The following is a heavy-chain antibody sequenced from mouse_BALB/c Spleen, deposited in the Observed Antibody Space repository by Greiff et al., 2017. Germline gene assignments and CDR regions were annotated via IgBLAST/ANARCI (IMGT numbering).Heavy chain of an antibody. J-gene: IGHJ4*01. CDR3: AKHYYGPYYAMDY. V-gene: IGHV2-9*02. CDR1: GFSLTSYG. CDR2: IWAGGST. D-gene: IGHD1-2*01. Sequence: VKLKESGPGLVAPSQSLSITCTVSGFSLTSYGVHWVRQPPGKGLEWLGVIWAGGSTNYNSALMSRLSISKDNSKSQVFLKMNSLQTDDTAMYYCAKHYYGPYYAMDYWGQGTSVPVAS.